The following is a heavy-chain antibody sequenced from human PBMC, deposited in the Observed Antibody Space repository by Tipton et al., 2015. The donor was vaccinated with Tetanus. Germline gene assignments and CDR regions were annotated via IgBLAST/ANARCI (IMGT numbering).Heavy chain of an antibody. Sequence: TLSLTCTVSGDSITRDGYSWHWIRQPPGKGLEWIGYISDGGQSYYSPSLERRATISRDMSNNHFSLKLTSVTAADTAVYFCARGLIDDFLGSRIYFDSWGPGTLVTVSS. V-gene: IGHV4-30-2*01. CDR2: ISDGGQS. J-gene: IGHJ4*02. CDR1: GDSITRDGYS. CDR3: ARGLIDDFLGSRIYFDS. D-gene: IGHD3-16*01.